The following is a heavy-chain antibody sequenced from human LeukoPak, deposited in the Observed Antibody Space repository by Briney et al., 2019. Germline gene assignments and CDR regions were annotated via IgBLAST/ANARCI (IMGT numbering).Heavy chain of an antibody. Sequence: GRSLRLSCAASGFTSDDYAMHWVRQTPGKGLEWVSGITWNSDYISYADSVRGRFTISRDNAKSSLFLQMNSLRPEDTALYYCAKDLGAGQDYWGQGTLVTVSS. CDR3: AKDLGAGQDY. CDR2: ITWNSDYI. J-gene: IGHJ4*02. CDR1: GFTSDDYA. D-gene: IGHD6-19*01. V-gene: IGHV3-9*02.